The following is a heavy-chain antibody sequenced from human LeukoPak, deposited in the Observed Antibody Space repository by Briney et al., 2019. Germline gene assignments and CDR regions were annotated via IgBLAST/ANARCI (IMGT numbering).Heavy chain of an antibody. CDR2: INHSGST. V-gene: IGHV4-34*01. CDR1: GGSFSGYH. CDR3: ARAAHFYGSGSYYGGNFDP. Sequence: SETLSLTCAVYGGSFSGYHWSWIRQPPGKGLEWIGEINHSGSTNYNPSLKSRVIISVDTSKNQFSLKLSSVTAADTAVYYCARAAHFYGSGSYYGGNFDPWGQGTLVTVSS. D-gene: IGHD3-10*01. J-gene: IGHJ5*02.